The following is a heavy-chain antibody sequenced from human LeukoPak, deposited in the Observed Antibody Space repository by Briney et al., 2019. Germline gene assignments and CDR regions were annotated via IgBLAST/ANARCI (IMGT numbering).Heavy chain of an antibody. D-gene: IGHD2-2*01. CDR3: ARDSSTSCYDY. J-gene: IGHJ4*02. CDR2: IKQDGSEK. CDR1: GFTFSSYW. V-gene: IGHV3-7*01. Sequence: GGSLRLSCAASGFTFSSYWLSWFRQAPGKGLEWVANIKQDGSEKYYVDSVKGRFTISKDNAKNSLYLQMNSLRAEDTAVYYCARDSSTSCYDYWGQGTLVTVSS.